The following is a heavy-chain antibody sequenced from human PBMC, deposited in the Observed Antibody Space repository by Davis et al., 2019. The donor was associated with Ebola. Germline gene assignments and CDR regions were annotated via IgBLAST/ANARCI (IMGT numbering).Heavy chain of an antibody. J-gene: IGHJ2*01. CDR3: ARLSGLFSSSSGALYFDL. Sequence: SETLSLTCSVSGGSINSGTYYWGWVRQPPGKGLEWIGSIYYNGRTYYRTSLEGRVTILLDTSKNQFSLKLRSVTAADTAVYFWARLSGLFSSSSGALYFDLWGRGTLVSVSS. D-gene: IGHD6-6*01. CDR1: GGSINSGTYY. CDR2: IYYNGRT. V-gene: IGHV4-39*07.